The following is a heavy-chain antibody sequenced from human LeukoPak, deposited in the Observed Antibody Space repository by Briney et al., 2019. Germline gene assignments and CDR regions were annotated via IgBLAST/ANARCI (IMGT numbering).Heavy chain of an antibody. CDR2: INHSGST. CDR1: GGSFSGYY. D-gene: IGHD6-13*01. V-gene: IGHV4-34*01. J-gene: IGHJ5*02. Sequence: SETLSLTCAVYGGSFSGYYWSWIRQPPGKRLEWIGEINHSGSTNYNPSLKSRVTISVDTSKNQFSLKLSSVTAADTAVYYCARQGRYSSSWSNWFDPWGQGTLVTVSS. CDR3: ARQGRYSSSWSNWFDP.